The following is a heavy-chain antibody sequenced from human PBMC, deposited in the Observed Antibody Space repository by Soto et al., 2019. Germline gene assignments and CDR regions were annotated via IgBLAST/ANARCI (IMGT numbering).Heavy chain of an antibody. CDR1: GGSISSSSYY. V-gene: IGHV4-39*01. J-gene: IGHJ4*02. Sequence: SETLSLTCTVSGGSISSSSYYWGWIRQPPGKGLEWIGSIYYSGSTYYNPSLKSRVTISVDTSKNQFSLKLSYVTAADTAVYYCARPGESGYSYGYNYFDYWGQGTLVTVSS. CDR3: ARPGESGYSYGYNYFDY. D-gene: IGHD5-18*01. CDR2: IYYSGST.